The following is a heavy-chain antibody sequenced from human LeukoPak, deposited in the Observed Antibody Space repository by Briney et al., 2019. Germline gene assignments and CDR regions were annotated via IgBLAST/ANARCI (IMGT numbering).Heavy chain of an antibody. CDR1: GFTFSSHD. J-gene: IGHJ4*02. CDR3: ARDFNWSDAG. V-gene: IGHV3-23*01. D-gene: IGHD1-20*01. CDR2: ISRSGGAP. Sequence: GGSLRLSCAASGFTFSSHDMNWVRQAPGKGLEWVSSISRSGGAPAYADSVKGRFTISRDNSKNTLCLQMNRLRAEDTAVYYCARDFNWSDAGWGQGTLVTVSS.